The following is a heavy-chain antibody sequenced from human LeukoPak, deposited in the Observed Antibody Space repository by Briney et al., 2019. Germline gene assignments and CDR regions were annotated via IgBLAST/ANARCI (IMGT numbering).Heavy chain of an antibody. CDR1: GFTFSSYS. CDR2: ISSSSGSP. V-gene: IGHV3-23*01. CDR3: AKDGYSYVRDAFDI. J-gene: IGHJ3*02. D-gene: IGHD5-18*01. Sequence: GWSVRLSCAASGFTFSSYSMSWVRQAPGKGLEWVSAISSSSGSPYYVDPVKGRVTISKNNSKNTLYLQMTSLRAEDTAVYYCAKDGYSYVRDAFDIWGQGTMVTVSS.